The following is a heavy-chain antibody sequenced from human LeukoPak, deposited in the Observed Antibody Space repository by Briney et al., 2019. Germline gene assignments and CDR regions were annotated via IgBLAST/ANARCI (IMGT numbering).Heavy chain of an antibody. J-gene: IGHJ5*02. CDR1: GGSISSYY. CDR2: IYYGGST. Sequence: PSETLSLACTVSGGSISSYYWSWIRQPPGKGLEWIGYIYYGGSTNYNPSLKSRVTISVDTSKNQFSLKLSSVTAADTAVYYCARSAGIAAAGTLGGDWFDPWGQGTLVTVSS. V-gene: IGHV4-59*01. CDR3: ARSAGIAAAGTLGGDWFDP. D-gene: IGHD6-13*01.